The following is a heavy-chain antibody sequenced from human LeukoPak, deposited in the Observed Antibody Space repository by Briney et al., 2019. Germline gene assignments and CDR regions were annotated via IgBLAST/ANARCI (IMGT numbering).Heavy chain of an antibody. Sequence: GGSLSLSCAASGFTFRIYAMSWVRQAPGKGLEWVSFINGDGGTTHYADSVKGRFNISRDNSKNTVYLQMNSLRADDTAVYYCAKGNYYGSGSFYNPADYYMDVWGKGTTVTVSS. CDR2: INGDGGTT. V-gene: IGHV3-23*01. CDR3: AKGNYYGSGSFYNPADYYMDV. J-gene: IGHJ6*03. D-gene: IGHD3-10*01. CDR1: GFTFRIYA.